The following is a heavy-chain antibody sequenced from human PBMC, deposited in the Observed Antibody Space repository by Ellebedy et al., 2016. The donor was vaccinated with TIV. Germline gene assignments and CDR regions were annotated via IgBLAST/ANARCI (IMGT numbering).Heavy chain of an antibody. V-gene: IGHV4-39*07. D-gene: IGHD3-10*01. J-gene: IGHJ6*02. Sequence: MPSETLSLTCTVSGGSISSSSYYWGWIRQPPGKGLEWIGEINHSGSTNYNPSLKSRVIISVDTSKNQFSLKLSSVTAADTAVYYCARLLITMVYGMDVWGQGTTVTVSS. CDR1: GGSISSSSYY. CDR3: ARLLITMVYGMDV. CDR2: INHSGST.